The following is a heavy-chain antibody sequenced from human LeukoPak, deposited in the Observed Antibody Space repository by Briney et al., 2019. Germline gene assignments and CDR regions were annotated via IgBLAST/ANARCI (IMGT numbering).Heavy chain of an antibody. V-gene: IGHV3-53*01. Sequence: GGSLRLSCAASGFSFSSYAMSWVRQAPGKGLEWVSVIYSGGSTYYADSVKGRFTISRDNSKNTLYLQMNSLRVEDTAVYYCAREGRPQWLEERAYYFDYWGQGTLVTVSS. CDR2: IYSGGST. CDR1: GFSFSSYA. J-gene: IGHJ4*02. D-gene: IGHD6-19*01. CDR3: AREGRPQWLEERAYYFDY.